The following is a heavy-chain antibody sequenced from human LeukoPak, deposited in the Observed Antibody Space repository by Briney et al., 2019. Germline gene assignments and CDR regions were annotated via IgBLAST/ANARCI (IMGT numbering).Heavy chain of an antibody. CDR3: ARDESSNYYGMDV. V-gene: IGHV4-59*01. Sequence: SETLSLTCTVSGGSISSYYWSWIRQPPGKGLVWIGYIYYSGSTNYNPSLKSRVTISVDTSKNQFSLKLSSVTAADTAVYYCARDESSNYYGMDVWGQGTTVTVSS. D-gene: IGHD6-19*01. CDR2: IYYSGST. J-gene: IGHJ6*02. CDR1: GGSISSYY.